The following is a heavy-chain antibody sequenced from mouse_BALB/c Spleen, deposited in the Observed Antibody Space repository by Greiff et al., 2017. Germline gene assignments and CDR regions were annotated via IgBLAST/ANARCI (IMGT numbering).Heavy chain of an antibody. Sequence: QVQLQQSGPQLVRPGASVKISCKASGYSFTSYWMHWVKQRPGQGLEWIGMIDPSDSETRLNQKFKDKATLTVDKSSSTAYMQLSSPTSEDSAVYYCARGILRYYFDYWGQGTTLTVSS. CDR3: ARGILRYYFDY. CDR2: IDPSDSET. J-gene: IGHJ2*01. D-gene: IGHD1-1*01. CDR1: GYSFTSYW. V-gene: IGHV1S127*01.